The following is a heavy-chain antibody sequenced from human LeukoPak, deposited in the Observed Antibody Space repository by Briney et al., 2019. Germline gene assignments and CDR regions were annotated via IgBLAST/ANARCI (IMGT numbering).Heavy chain of an antibody. D-gene: IGHD3-16*01. CDR1: GFTFSRFW. CDR2: IDQSGGRN. Sequence: GGSLRLSCAASGFTFSRFWMNWVREAPGRGLEWVANIDQSGGRNNYVDSVKGRFTISRDNAKNSPFLEMSSLGADDTAVYFCARDVEGGTFDIWGQGTTVTVSS. CDR3: ARDVEGGTFDI. V-gene: IGHV3-7*05. J-gene: IGHJ3*02.